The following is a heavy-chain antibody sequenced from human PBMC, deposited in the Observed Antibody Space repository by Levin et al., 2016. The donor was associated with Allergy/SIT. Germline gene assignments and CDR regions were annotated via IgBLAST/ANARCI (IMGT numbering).Heavy chain of an antibody. Sequence: GGSLRLSCAASGFTVSRNYMSWVRQAPGKGLEWVSVIYSGGSTYYADSVKGRFTISRDNSKNTLYLQMNSLRAEDTAVYYCARERAYWYFDLWGRGTLVTVSS. CDR2: IYSGGST. CDR1: GFTVSRNY. CDR3: ARERAYWYFDL. V-gene: IGHV3-53*01. J-gene: IGHJ2*01.